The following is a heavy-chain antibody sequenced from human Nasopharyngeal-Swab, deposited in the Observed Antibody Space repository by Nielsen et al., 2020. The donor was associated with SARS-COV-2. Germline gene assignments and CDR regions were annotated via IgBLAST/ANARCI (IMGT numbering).Heavy chain of an antibody. Sequence: GESLKISCAASGFTFSSYGMHWVRQAPGKGLEWVAVIWYDGSNKYYADSVKGRFTISRDNSKNTLYLQMNSLRAEDTAVYYCARDGSDYYDSSGYLDYRGQGTLVTVSS. D-gene: IGHD3-22*01. CDR2: IWYDGSNK. V-gene: IGHV3-33*01. J-gene: IGHJ4*02. CDR3: ARDGSDYYDSSGYLDY. CDR1: GFTFSSYG.